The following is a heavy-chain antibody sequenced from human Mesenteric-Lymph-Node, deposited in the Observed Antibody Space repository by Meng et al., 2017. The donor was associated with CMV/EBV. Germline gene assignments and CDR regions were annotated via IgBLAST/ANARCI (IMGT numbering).Heavy chain of an antibody. CDR1: GFTFSSYG. V-gene: IGHV3-30*02. CDR3: AKRYSSSWYGWFDP. J-gene: IGHJ5*02. Sequence: ASGFTFSSYGMPWVRQAPGKGLEWVAFIRYDGSNKYYADSVRGRFTISRDNSKNTLYLQMNSLRAEDTAVYYCAKRYSSSWYGWFDPWGQGTLVTVSS. D-gene: IGHD6-13*01. CDR2: IRYDGSNK.